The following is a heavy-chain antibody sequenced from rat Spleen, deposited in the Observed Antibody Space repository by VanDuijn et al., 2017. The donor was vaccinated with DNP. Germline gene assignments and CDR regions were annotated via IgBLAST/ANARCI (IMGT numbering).Heavy chain of an antibody. J-gene: IGHJ3*01. V-gene: IGHV5-27*01. CDR3: TTGGAAAY. Sequence: EVQLVESGGGLVQPGRSLKLSCAASGFTFSDYYMAWVRQAPTKGLEWVASISTSGEYTHYRDSVKGRFTISRDDAKNTLSLQMNSLRSEDTATYYCTTGGAAAYWGQGTLVTVSS. D-gene: IGHD1-2*01. CDR1: GFTFSDYY. CDR2: ISTSGEYT.